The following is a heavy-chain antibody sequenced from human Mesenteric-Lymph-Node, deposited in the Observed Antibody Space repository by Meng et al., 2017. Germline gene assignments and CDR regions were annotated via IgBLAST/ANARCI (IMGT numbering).Heavy chain of an antibody. CDR3: AKGERERGSSWFYFDY. Sequence: GESLKISCAASGFTFSSYAMTWVRQAPGQGLEWVSTISPSGGSTYSADSVKGRFTISRDNSKNTLYLQMNSLRAEDTAVYYCAKGERERGSSWFYFDYWGQGKRVNVAS. J-gene: IGHJ4*02. V-gene: IGHV3-23*01. CDR2: ISPSGGST. D-gene: IGHD6-13*01. CDR1: GFTFSSYA.